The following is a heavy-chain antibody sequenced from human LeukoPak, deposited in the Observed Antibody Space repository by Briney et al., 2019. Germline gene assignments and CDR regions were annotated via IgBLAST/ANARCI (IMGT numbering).Heavy chain of an antibody. D-gene: IGHD1-7*01. Sequence: GGSLRLSCAASGFTFSDYAMHWVRQAPGKGLEWVAVISKDGSDKYYPGSVRGRFTISRDNSKNTIYLQMDSLKAEDTAIYYCARDYWWNYDYWGQGTLVTVSS. CDR1: GFTFSDYA. V-gene: IGHV3-30-3*01. J-gene: IGHJ4*02. CDR3: ARDYWWNYDY. CDR2: ISKDGSDK.